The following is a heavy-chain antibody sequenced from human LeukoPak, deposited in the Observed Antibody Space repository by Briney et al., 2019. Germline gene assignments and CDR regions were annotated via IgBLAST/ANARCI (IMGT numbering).Heavy chain of an antibody. CDR3: VKDNYGDFRYSGMDV. Sequence: GGSLRLSCAASGFTFSSYSMNWVRQAPGKGLEWASYISSSSSTIYYADSVKGRFTISRDNAKNSLYLQMNSLRAEDTAVYYCVKDNYGDFRYSGMDVWGQGTTFTVSS. CDR2: ISSSSSTI. J-gene: IGHJ6*02. CDR1: GFTFSSYS. V-gene: IGHV3-48*01. D-gene: IGHD4-17*01.